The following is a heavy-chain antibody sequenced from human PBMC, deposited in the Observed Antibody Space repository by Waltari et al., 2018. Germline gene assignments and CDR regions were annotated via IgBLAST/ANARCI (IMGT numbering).Heavy chain of an antibody. Sequence: DVQLVESGGGLVKPGGALRLSCGASGFDFSIYGMNWGRKSPGKGLEWVALVSGTTSYRYYADSVKGRFTVSRDNAKTTVYLQMDNLRVEDTAVYYCARGVFDSWGQGTLVTVSS. V-gene: IGHV3-21*01. CDR2: VSGTTSYR. CDR1: GFDFSIYG. J-gene: IGHJ5*01. CDR3: ARGVFDS.